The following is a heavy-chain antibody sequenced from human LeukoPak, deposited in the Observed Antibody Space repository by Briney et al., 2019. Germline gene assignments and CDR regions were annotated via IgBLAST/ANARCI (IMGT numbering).Heavy chain of an antibody. CDR2: IYTSGST. D-gene: IGHD1-26*01. J-gene: IGHJ4*02. V-gene: IGHV4-4*07. Sequence: SETLSLTCTFSGDSISDYYWSWIRQPAGKGLEWIGRIYTSGSTSYNPSLKSRVTISLDRSKTQFSLKLNSVTAADTAVYYCASLPWGARYFDYWGQGTLVTVSS. CDR3: ASLPWGARYFDY. CDR1: GDSISDYY.